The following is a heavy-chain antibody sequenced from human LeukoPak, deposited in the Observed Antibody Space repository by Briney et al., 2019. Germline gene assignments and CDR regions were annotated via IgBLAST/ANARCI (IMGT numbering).Heavy chain of an antibody. CDR2: ITSDGSNT. D-gene: IGHD2-2*01. V-gene: IGHV3-74*01. CDR3: ARNVLGYCSSTSCSSNWFDP. CDR1: GITFSSYW. J-gene: IGHJ5*02. Sequence: PGGSLRLSCAASGITFSSYWMHWVRQAPGKGLVWVSRITSDGSNTNYADSVKGRFTISRDNAKNTLYLQMNSLRAEDTAVYYCARNVLGYCSSTSCSSNWFDPWGQGTLVTVSS.